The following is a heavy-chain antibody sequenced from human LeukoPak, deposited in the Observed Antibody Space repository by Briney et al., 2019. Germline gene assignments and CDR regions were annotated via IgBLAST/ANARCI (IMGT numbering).Heavy chain of an antibody. CDR3: ARDRQLGWFDP. D-gene: IGHD6-13*01. Sequence: ASVKVSCKASGYTFTGYYMHWVRQAPGQGLEWMEWSNPNSGGTNYPQKFQGRVTMTRNTSNSTAYMELSRLRSDGAAVYYCARDRQLGWFDPWGQGTLVTVSS. CDR2: SNPNSGGT. V-gene: IGHV1-2*02. J-gene: IGHJ5*02. CDR1: GYTFTGYY.